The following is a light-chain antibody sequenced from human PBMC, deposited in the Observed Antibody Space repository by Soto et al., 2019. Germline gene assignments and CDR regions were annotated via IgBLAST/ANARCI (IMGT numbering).Light chain of an antibody. CDR3: TSYRSSNTWV. Sequence: SALTQPASVSGSPGQSVTISCTGTSSDVGGYDYVSWYQHYPGKAPKLMIYEVSNRPSGVSNRFSGSKSGNTASLTISGVQAEDEADYYCTSYRSSNTWVFGGGTKLTVL. CDR1: SSDVGGYDY. J-gene: IGLJ3*02. CDR2: EVS. V-gene: IGLV2-14*01.